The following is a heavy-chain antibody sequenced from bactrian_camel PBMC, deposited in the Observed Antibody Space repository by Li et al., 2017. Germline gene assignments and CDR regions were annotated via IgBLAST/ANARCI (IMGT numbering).Heavy chain of an antibody. D-gene: IGHD2*01. J-gene: IGHJ4*01. CDR2: MYAGPNG. V-gene: IGHV3S10*01. CDR1: GFTYSSYY. Sequence: VQLVESGGGLVQPGGSLRLSCAASGFTYSSYYMTWVRQAPRKGLEWVASMYAGPNGYYPDSVKGRFTISRDNFKNTVYLQMNSLKPDDTAAYYCVSGTIKDTGNCWGQGTQVTVS. CDR3: VSGTIKDTGNC.